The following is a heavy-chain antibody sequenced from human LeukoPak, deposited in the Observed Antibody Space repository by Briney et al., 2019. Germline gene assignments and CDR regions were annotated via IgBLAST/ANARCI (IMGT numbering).Heavy chain of an antibody. CDR3: ARTTIFGVADY. CDR1: GFTFSRFE. Sequence: AGGSLRLSCAASGFTFSRFEMNWVRQTPGKGLEWLSYINTSGSRRYHSDSVKGRFTISRDNAKNSLYLQMNSLRAEDTAVYYCARTTIFGVADYWGQGTLVTVSS. V-gene: IGHV3-48*03. J-gene: IGHJ4*02. D-gene: IGHD3-3*01. CDR2: INTSGSRR.